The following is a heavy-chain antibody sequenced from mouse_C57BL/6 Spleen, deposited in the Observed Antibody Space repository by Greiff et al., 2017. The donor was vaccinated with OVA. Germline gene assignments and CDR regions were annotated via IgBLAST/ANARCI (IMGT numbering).Heavy chain of an antibody. CDR2: IYPGSGNT. CDR1: GYSFTSYY. D-gene: IGHD3-3*01. CDR3: ARGDRNWYFDV. J-gene: IGHJ1*03. V-gene: IGHV1-66*01. Sequence: VKLMESGPELVKPGASVKISCKASGYSFTSYYIHWVKQRPGQGLEWIGWIYPGSGNTKYNEKFKGKATLTADTSSSTAYMQLSNLTSEDSAVYYCARGDRNWYFDVWGTGTTVTVSS.